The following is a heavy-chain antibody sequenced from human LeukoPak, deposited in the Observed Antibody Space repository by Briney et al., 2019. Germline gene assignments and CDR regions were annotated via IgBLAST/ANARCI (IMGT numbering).Heavy chain of an antibody. Sequence: GGSLRLSCAASGFTFSTYWMHWVRQAPGKGLVWVPRINRDASSIAYADSVQGRFTISRDNAKNSLYLQMNSLRAEDTAVYYCARDRIEQQRTLGRSTTYYNYYYMDVWGKGTTVTVSS. CDR1: GFTFSTYW. CDR3: ARDRIEQQRTLGRSTTYYNYYYMDV. D-gene: IGHD6-13*01. V-gene: IGHV3-74*01. J-gene: IGHJ6*03. CDR2: INRDASSI.